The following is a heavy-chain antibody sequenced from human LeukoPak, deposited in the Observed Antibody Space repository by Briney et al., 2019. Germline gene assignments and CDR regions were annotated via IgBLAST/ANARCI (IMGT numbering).Heavy chain of an antibody. CDR1: GFTFSSYA. D-gene: IGHD1-1*01. V-gene: IGHV3-30-3*01. J-gene: IGHJ1*01. CDR2: ISYDGSNK. CDR3: EQLSQH. Sequence: GGSLRLSCAASGFTFSSYAMSWVRQAPGKGLEWVAVISYDGSNKYYADSVKGRFTISRDNSKNTLYLQMNSLRAEDTAVYYCEQLSQHWGQGTLVTVSS.